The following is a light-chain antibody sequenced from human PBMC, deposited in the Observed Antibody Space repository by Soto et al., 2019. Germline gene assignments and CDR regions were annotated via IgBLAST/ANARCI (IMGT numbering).Light chain of an antibody. J-gene: IGKJ5*01. V-gene: IGKV3-20*01. CDR2: GAY. CDR1: QSVSSSY. Sequence: EIVLTQSPGTLSLSPGERAARSCRASQSVSSSYLAWDQQKPGQAARLLIYGAYSRATAIHHRFSGSGSGTDFTLTISSLEPEDFAVYYCKQYGSSPITFGRGTRLEI. CDR3: KQYGSSPIT.